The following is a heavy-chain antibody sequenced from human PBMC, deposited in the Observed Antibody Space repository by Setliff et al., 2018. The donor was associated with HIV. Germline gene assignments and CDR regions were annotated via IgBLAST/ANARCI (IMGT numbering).Heavy chain of an antibody. CDR3: ARDPKYYYNYFQY. Sequence: SETLSLTCGVSGYSLTSGYYWGWIRQPPGKGLECIGSIHDSGRTYYNPSLKSRVTISVDTSKNQFSLKLSSVTAADTAVYYCARDPKYYYNYFQYWGPGTLVTVSS. CDR2: IHDSGRT. D-gene: IGHD1-26*01. J-gene: IGHJ1*01. V-gene: IGHV4-38-2*02. CDR1: GYSLTSGYY.